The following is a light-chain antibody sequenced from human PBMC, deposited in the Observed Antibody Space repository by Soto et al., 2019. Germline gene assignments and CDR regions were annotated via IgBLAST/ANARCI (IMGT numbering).Light chain of an antibody. CDR1: QGISDY. J-gene: IGKJ4*01. V-gene: IGKV1-9*01. CDR2: GAS. CDR3: QQFNASPLT. Sequence: DIQLTQSPSFLSASVGDRVTISCRASQGISDYLAWYQQKPGKAPKLLIYGASTLQSGVPSRFSGSASGTEFTLTSSSLQPEDFATYFCQQFNASPLTFGGGTKLEIK.